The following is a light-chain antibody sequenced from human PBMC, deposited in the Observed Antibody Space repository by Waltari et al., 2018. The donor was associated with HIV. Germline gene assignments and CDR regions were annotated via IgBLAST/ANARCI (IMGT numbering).Light chain of an antibody. J-gene: IGKJ1*01. CDR2: LGS. Sequence: DIVMTQPPLSLPVTPGEPASISCRSSQSLLHSNGYNYLDWYLQRPGQPPQLLIYLGSTRAPGVPDRFRGSGSGTEFTLKISRVEAEDIGVYYCMQGLQNPRTFGQGTKVEIK. CDR1: QSLLHSNGYNY. V-gene: IGKV2-28*01. CDR3: MQGLQNPRT.